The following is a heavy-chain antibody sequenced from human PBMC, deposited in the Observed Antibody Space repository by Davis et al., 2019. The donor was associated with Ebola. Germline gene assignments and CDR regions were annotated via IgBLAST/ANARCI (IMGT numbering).Heavy chain of an antibody. CDR1: GYTFTSYW. Sequence: GESLKISCQGSGYTFTSYWISWVRQMPGKGLEWMGRIDPSDSYTNSSPSFQGHVTISADKSISTAYLQWSSLKASDTAMYYCARLKPGIAVAGPDYWGQGTLVTVSS. D-gene: IGHD6-19*01. V-gene: IGHV5-10-1*01. CDR3: ARLKPGIAVAGPDY. CDR2: IDPSDSYT. J-gene: IGHJ4*02.